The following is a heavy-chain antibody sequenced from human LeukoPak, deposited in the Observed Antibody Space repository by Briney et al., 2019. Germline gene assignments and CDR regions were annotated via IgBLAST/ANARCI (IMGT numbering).Heavy chain of an antibody. Sequence: PGGSLRLSCAVSGFSLDNAWMNWVRQAPGKGLERVSIIYKDGRTYYADSVKGRFTISRDNSRNMLYLQMNSLRAEDTAVYYCARDVNSYAHCGHWGQGTLVTVSS. D-gene: IGHD5-18*01. CDR1: GFSLDNAW. J-gene: IGHJ4*02. V-gene: IGHV3-53*01. CDR3: ARDVNSYAHCGH. CDR2: IYKDGRT.